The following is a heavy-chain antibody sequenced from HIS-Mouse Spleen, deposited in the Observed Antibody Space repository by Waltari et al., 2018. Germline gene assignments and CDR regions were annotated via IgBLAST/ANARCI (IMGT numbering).Heavy chain of an antibody. D-gene: IGHD6-13*01. Sequence: QLQLQESGPGLGKPSETLSLTCTVSGGSLSSSCYYWGWIRQPPGKGRGWIGSIDYSGSTYYNPSLKSRVTISVDTSKNQFSLKLSSVTAADTAVYYCAREIPYSSSWYDWYFDLWGRGTLVTVSS. V-gene: IGHV4-39*07. CDR1: GGSLSSSCYY. CDR2: IDYSGST. CDR3: AREIPYSSSWYDWYFDL. J-gene: IGHJ2*01.